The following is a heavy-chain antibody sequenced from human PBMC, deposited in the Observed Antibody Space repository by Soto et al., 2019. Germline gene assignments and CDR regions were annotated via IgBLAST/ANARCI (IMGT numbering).Heavy chain of an antibody. J-gene: IGHJ4*02. Sequence: PSETLSLTCAVYGGSFSGYYWSWIRQPPGKGLEWIGEINHSGSTNYNPSLKSRVTISVDTSKNQFSLKLSSVTAAATALYYCARERGSYFFDYWGQGTLVTVSS. CDR1: GGSFSGYY. CDR2: INHSGST. CDR3: ARERGSYFFDY. D-gene: IGHD3-10*01. V-gene: IGHV4-34*01.